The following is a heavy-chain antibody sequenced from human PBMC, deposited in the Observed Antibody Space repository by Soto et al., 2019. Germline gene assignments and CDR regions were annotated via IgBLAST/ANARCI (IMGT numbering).Heavy chain of an antibody. CDR3: ARDKTTGLFDY. CDR1: GGSFSGYY. V-gene: IGHV4-34*01. CDR2: INHSGST. D-gene: IGHD1-7*01. J-gene: IGHJ4*02. Sequence: QVQLQQWGAGLLKPSETLSLTCAVYGGSFSGYYWTWIRQPPGTGLEWIGEINHSGSTNYNPSLKXGVPISVDTSKNQFSLKLTSVTAADTAVYYCARDKTTGLFDYWGQGTLVTVSS.